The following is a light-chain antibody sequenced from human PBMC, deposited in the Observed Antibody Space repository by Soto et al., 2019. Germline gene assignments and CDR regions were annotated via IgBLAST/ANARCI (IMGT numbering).Light chain of an antibody. CDR3: SSYTSSDTLVV. Sequence: QSVLTQPASVSGSPGQSITISCTGTSSDVGGYNYVSWYQQHPGNAPKFLIYEVSSRPSGISSRFSGSKSGNTASLTISGLQAEDEADYYCSSYTSSDTLVVFGTGTKVTVL. CDR1: SSDVGGYNY. CDR2: EVS. J-gene: IGLJ1*01. V-gene: IGLV2-14*01.